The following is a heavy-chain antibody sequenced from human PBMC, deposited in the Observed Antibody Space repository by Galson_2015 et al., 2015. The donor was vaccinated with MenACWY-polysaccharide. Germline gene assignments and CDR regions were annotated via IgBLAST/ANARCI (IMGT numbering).Heavy chain of an antibody. Sequence: SVKVSCKASGYTFTNYDINWVRQASGQGLEWMGWMNPNRGNTGYAQKFQGKVTMTSNTSISTAYMELSSLRSEATAVYYCARGHGVWYSDYCSQGTLVTVSS. D-gene: IGHD4-17*01. CDR2: MNPNRGNT. CDR3: ARGHGVWYSDY. CDR1: GYTFTNYD. J-gene: IGHJ4*02. V-gene: IGHV1-8*02.